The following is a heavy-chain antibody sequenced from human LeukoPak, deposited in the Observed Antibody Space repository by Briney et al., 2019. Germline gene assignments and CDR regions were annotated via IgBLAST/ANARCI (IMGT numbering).Heavy chain of an antibody. V-gene: IGHV4-34*01. Sequence: SETLSLTCAVYGGSFSGYYWSWIRQPPKRGLEWVGSIRYSGTYYSNPSLKSRVTISVDTSKSQFSLKLSSVTAADTALYYCARHYYDSSPEDWFDPWGLGTLVTVSS. CDR2: IRYSGTY. J-gene: IGHJ5*02. CDR3: ARHYYDSSPEDWFDP. D-gene: IGHD3-22*01. CDR1: GGSFSGYY.